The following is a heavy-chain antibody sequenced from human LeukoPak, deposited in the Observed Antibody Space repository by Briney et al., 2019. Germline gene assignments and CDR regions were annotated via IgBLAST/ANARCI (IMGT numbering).Heavy chain of an antibody. CDR3: ARGWGDYNEPVVY. J-gene: IGHJ4*02. V-gene: IGHV1-8*03. D-gene: IGHD4-17*01. CDR1: GYTFTSYV. Sequence: ASVKVSCKASGYTFTSYVINWVRQATGQGLEWMGWMNPNSGNTGYAQKFQGRVTITRNTSISTAYMELSSLRSEDTAVYYCARGWGDYNEPVVYWGQGTLVTVCS. CDR2: MNPNSGNT.